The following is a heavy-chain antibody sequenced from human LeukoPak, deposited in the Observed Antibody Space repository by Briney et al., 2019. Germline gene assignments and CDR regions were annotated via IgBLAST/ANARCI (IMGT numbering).Heavy chain of an antibody. CDR1: GFSFDDYT. CDR2: ISWESEST. J-gene: IGHJ4*02. V-gene: IGHV3-43*01. D-gene: IGHD5-12*01. CDR3: ATRGYSGYDNY. Sequence: PGGSLRLSCAASGFSFDDYTMHWVRQAPGKGLEWVSLISWESESTYYADSVKGRFTISRDNAKNSLYLQMNSLRAEDTAVYYCATRGYSGYDNYWGQGTLVTVSS.